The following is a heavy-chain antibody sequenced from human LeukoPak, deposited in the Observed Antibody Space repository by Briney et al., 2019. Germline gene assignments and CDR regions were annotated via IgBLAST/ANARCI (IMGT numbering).Heavy chain of an antibody. V-gene: IGHV3-30*04. CDR1: GFTFSGSA. CDR2: ISYDGSNK. CDR3: ARDRSYDSSGYYYLDY. Sequence: GGSLRLSCAASGFTFSGSAMHWVRQAPGKGLEWVAVISYDGSNKYYADSVKGRFTISRDNSKNTLYLQMNSLRAEDTAVYYCARDRSYDSSGYYYLDYWGQGTLVTVSS. J-gene: IGHJ4*02. D-gene: IGHD3-22*01.